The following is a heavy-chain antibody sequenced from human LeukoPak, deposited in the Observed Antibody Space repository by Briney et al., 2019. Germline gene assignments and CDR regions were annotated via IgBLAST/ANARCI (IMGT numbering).Heavy chain of an antibody. V-gene: IGHV4-59*01. D-gene: IGHD6-19*01. J-gene: IGHJ6*03. CDR3: AREVGAEGWLYYYYYMDV. Sequence: TSETLSLTCTVSGGSISSYYWSWIRQPPGKGLEWIGYIYYSGSTNYNPSLKSRVTISVDTSKNQFSLKLSSVTAADTAVCYCAREVGAEGWLYYYYYMDVWGKGTTVTVSS. CDR1: GGSISSYY. CDR2: IYYSGST.